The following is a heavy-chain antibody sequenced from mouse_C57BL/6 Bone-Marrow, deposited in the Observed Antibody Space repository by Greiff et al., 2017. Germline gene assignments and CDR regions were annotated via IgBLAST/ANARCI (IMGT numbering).Heavy chain of an antibody. CDR2: ISNGGGST. J-gene: IGHJ2*01. V-gene: IGHV5-12*01. CDR3: ARQKPYYYGSSYYFDY. Sequence: DVMLVESGGGLVQPGGSLKLSCAASGFTFSDYYMYWVRQTPEKRLEWVAYISNGGGSTYYPDTVKGRFTISRDNAKNTLYLQMSRLKSEDTAMYYCARQKPYYYGSSYYFDYWGQGTTLTVSS. D-gene: IGHD1-1*01. CDR1: GFTFSDYY.